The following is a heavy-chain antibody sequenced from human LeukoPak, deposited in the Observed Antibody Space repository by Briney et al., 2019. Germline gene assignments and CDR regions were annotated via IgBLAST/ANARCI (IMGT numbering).Heavy chain of an antibody. CDR1: GFTFSSYA. CDR2: ISGSGGST. J-gene: IGHJ6*02. V-gene: IGHV3-23*01. CDR3: AKGKSSGWPIGMDV. D-gene: IGHD6-19*01. Sequence: PGGSLRLSCAASGFTFSSYAMSWVRQAPGKGLEWVSAISGSGGSTYYADSVKGRFTISRDNSKNTLHLQMNSLRAEDTAVYYCAKGKSSGWPIGMDVWGQGTTVTVSS.